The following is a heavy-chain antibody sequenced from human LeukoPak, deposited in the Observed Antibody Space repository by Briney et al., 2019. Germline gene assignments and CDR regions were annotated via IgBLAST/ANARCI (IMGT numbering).Heavy chain of an antibody. CDR2: ISSSSSTI. Sequence: GGSLRLSCAASGFTFSSYSMNWVRQAPGKGLEWVSYISSSSSTIYYADSVKGRFTISRDNSKNTLYLQMNSLKAEDTAVYYCARETHDGFDIWGQGTMVTVSS. CDR3: ARETHDGFDI. CDR1: GFTFSSYS. V-gene: IGHV3-48*01. J-gene: IGHJ3*02.